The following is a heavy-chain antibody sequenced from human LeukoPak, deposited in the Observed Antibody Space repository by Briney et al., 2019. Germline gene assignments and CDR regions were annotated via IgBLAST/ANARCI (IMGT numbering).Heavy chain of an antibody. CDR1: GYSISNGYY. CDR2: IYHSGGT. J-gene: IGHJ4*01. CDR3: ARAIVVVVAATPFDY. D-gene: IGHD2-15*01. Sequence: SESLSLTCVVSGYSISNGYYWGWIRQPPGKGLEWIGSIYHSGGTYYNPSVNSRVTISVDTSKNQFSLNLSSEPPADRAVYYCARAIVVVVAATPFDYWGQRTLVTVSS. V-gene: IGHV4-38-2*01.